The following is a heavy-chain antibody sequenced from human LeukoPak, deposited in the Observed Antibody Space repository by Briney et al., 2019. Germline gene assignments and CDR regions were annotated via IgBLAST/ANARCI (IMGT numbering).Heavy chain of an antibody. J-gene: IGHJ5*02. Sequence: GGSLRLSCAASGFSFSDYYMSWIRQASGKGLEWVSYISGSSSYTDYADSVKGRFTISRDNAKNSLYLQMNSLRVEDTAVYYCARTLVAAPGSKGGPWGQGTLVTVSS. D-gene: IGHD6-13*01. CDR1: GFSFSDYY. CDR2: ISGSSSYT. CDR3: ARTLVAAPGSKGGP. V-gene: IGHV3-11*03.